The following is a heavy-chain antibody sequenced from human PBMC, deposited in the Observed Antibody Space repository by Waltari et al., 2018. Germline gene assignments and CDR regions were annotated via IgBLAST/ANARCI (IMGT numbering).Heavy chain of an antibody. V-gene: IGHV3-53*01. CDR2: IYSGGST. CDR3: ARDRPPYRTDAFDI. CDR1: GFTVSSHY. J-gene: IGHJ3*02. Sequence: EVQLVESGGGLIQPGGSLRLSCAASGFTVSSHYMRWVRQAPGKGLEWVSVIYSGGSTYYADSVKGRFTISRDNSKNTLYLQMNSLRAEDTAVYYCARDRPPYRTDAFDIWGQGTMVTVSS.